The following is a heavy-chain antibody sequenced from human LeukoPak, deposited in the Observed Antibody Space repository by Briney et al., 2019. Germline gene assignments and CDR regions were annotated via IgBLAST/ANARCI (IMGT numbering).Heavy chain of an antibody. CDR3: ASTYYYGSGSYYIYYYGMDV. D-gene: IGHD3-10*01. J-gene: IGHJ6*04. CDR2: INSDGSST. V-gene: IGHV3-74*01. CDR1: GFTFSSYW. Sequence: GGSLRLSCAASGFTFSSYWMHWVRQAPGKGLVWVSRINSDGSSTSYADSVKGRFTISRDNAKNTLYLQMNSLRAEDTAVYYCASTYYYGSGSYYIYYYGMDVWGKGTTDTVSS.